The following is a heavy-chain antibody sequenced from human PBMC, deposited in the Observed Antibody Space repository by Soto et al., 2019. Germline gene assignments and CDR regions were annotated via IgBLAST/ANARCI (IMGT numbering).Heavy chain of an antibody. CDR2: ISSSSSYI. Sequence: EVQLVESGGGLVKPGGSLRLSCAASGFTFSSYSMNWVRQAPGKGLEWVSSISSSSSYIYYADSVKGRFTISRDNAKNSLYLQMNSLRAEDTAVYYCARDKGVVPAAIRPSDYWCQGTLVTVSS. D-gene: IGHD2-2*02. CDR3: ARDKGVVPAAIRPSDY. CDR1: GFTFSSYS. V-gene: IGHV3-21*01. J-gene: IGHJ4*02.